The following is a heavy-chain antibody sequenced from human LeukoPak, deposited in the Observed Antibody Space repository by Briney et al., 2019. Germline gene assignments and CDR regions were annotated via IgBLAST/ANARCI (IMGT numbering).Heavy chain of an antibody. D-gene: IGHD2-2*01. Sequence: GESLKISCKGSGYSFTSYWIGWVRQMPGKGLEWMGIIYPGDSDTRYGPSFQGQVTISADKSISTAYLQWSSLKASDTAMYYCARHCSSASCYENYFDYWGQGTLVTVSS. CDR2: IYPGDSDT. CDR3: ARHCSSASCYENYFDY. CDR1: GYSFTSYW. V-gene: IGHV5-51*01. J-gene: IGHJ4*02.